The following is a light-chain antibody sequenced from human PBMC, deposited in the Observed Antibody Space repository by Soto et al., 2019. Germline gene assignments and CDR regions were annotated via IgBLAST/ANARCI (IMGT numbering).Light chain of an antibody. CDR1: QGLVYSDGTIY. V-gene: IGKV2-30*01. J-gene: IGKJ1*01. CDR2: KVS. Sequence: DVVMTQSPLSLPVTLGQPASISCRSTQGLVYSDGTIYLNWFQQRPGQSPRRLIYKVSIRDSGVPDRFSGSGSGPDFTLKISRVEAEDVGVYYCMQGTHWPWTFGQGTKVEIK. CDR3: MQGTHWPWT.